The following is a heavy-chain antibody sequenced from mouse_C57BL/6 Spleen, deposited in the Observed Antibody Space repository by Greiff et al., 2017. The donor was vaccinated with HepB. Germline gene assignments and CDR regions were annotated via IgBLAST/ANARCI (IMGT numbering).Heavy chain of an antibody. CDR2: IYPRSGNT. CDR3: ARGGGSAWFAY. V-gene: IGHV1-81*01. Sequence: QVQLKESGAELARPGASVKLSCKASGYTFTSYGISWVKQRTGQGLEWIGEIYPRSGNTYYNEKFKGKATLTADKYSSTAYMELRSLTSEDSAVYFCARGGGSAWFAYWGQGTLVTVSA. J-gene: IGHJ3*01. CDR1: GYTFTSYG.